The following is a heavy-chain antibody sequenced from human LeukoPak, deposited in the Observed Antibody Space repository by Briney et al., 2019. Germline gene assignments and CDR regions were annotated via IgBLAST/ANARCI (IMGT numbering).Heavy chain of an antibody. V-gene: IGHV3-23*01. D-gene: IGHD6-13*01. CDR3: AKRPKYGTSWIDF. J-gene: IGHJ4*02. CDR2: LSGSGSST. CDR1: GFTFNNFA. Sequence: GGSLRLSCVASGFTFNNFAMSWVRQAPGKGLDWVSGLSGSGSSTFYADSVKGRFIISRDNSNSTLYLQMNSLRAEDTAVSYCAKRPKYGTSWIDFWGQGTLVTVSS.